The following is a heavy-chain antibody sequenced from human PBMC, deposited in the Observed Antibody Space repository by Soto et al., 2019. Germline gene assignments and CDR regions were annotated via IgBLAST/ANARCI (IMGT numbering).Heavy chain of an antibody. Sequence: SDTHSLTCSVSGGSIRSSSDYWGWIRQPPGKGLEWIGSIYYSGSTYYNPSLKSRVTISVDTSKNQFSLKLSSVTAADTAVYYCARHSADRVLSPRWFDPWGQGTLVTVSS. CDR1: GGSIRSSSDY. D-gene: IGHD3-16*01. CDR2: IYYSGST. J-gene: IGHJ5*02. CDR3: ARHSADRVLSPRWFDP. V-gene: IGHV4-39*01.